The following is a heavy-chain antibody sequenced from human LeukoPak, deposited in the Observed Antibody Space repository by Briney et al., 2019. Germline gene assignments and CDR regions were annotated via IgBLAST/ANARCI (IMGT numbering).Heavy chain of an antibody. CDR2: IIPIFGTA. J-gene: IGHJ4*02. V-gene: IGHV1-69*05. CDR3: AGYSGYDPYRFDY. CDR1: GGTFSSYA. Sequence: SVKVSCKASGGTFSSYAISWVRQAPGQGLDWMGGIIPIFGTAKYAHKFPGRVTITTDESTGPAYMGLSSLRSEDTAVYYCAGYSGYDPYRFDYWGQGTLVTVSS. D-gene: IGHD5-12*01.